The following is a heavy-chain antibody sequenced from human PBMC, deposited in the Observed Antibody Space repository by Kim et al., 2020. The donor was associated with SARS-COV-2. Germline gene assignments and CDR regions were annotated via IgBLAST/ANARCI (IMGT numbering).Heavy chain of an antibody. J-gene: IGHJ4*02. CDR2: VSYDGNHE. CDR3: AKERGFGFSPTSFFEH. Sequence: GGSLRLSCKASGFTFRDCGMHWVRQAPGKGLEWVAVVSYDGNHEFYADSVKGRFTISRDDSKDTVFLQVNSLRFEDTAVYYCAKERGFGFSPTSFFEHWGQGTLVTVSS. D-gene: IGHD2-2*01. V-gene: IGHV3-30*18. CDR1: GFTFRDCG.